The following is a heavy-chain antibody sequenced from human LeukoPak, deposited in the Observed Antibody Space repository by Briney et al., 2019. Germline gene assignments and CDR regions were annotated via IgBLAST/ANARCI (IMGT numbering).Heavy chain of an antibody. Sequence: GASVKVSCKASGYTFTSYDINWVRQATGQGLEWMGWMNPNSGNTGYAQKFQGRVTMTRNTSISTAYMELSSLRSEDTAVDYCSRGLDSSSWSRDYYMDVGGKGTTVTVSS. D-gene: IGHD6-13*01. CDR2: MNPNSGNT. CDR3: SRGLDSSSWSRDYYMDV. CDR1: GYTFTSYD. V-gene: IGHV1-8*01. J-gene: IGHJ6*03.